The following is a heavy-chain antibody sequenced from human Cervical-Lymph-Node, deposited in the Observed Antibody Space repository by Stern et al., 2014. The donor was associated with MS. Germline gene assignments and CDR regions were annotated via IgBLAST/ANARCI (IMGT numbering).Heavy chain of an antibody. D-gene: IGHD5/OR15-5a*01. J-gene: IGHJ3*01. CDR3: ARAWHGGTVSTITAFDV. CDR1: GGTFSSYA. CDR2: IIPIFVTA. Sequence: QVQLMQSGAEVKKPGSSVKVSCKASGGTFSSYAISWVRQAPGQGLELMGGIIPIFVTANNAQKFQGRVTITADKSTSTAYMELSSLTSEDTAIYYCARAWHGGTVSTITAFDVWGQGTMVTVSS. V-gene: IGHV1-69*06.